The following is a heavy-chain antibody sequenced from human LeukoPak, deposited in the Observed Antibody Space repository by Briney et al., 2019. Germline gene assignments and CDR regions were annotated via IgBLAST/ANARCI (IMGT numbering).Heavy chain of an antibody. CDR3: ARPPPLSDYRDSSGYYSPFDY. V-gene: IGHV3-30*03. CDR1: GFAFNTYS. Sequence: GGSLRLSCAASGFAFNTYSMNWVRQAPGKGLEWVAVISYDGNNKWYADSVKGRFTISRDNSKDTMYLHMNTVRAEDTAVYYCARPPPLSDYRDSSGYYSPFDYWGQGNLVTVSS. CDR2: ISYDGNNK. D-gene: IGHD3-22*01. J-gene: IGHJ4*02.